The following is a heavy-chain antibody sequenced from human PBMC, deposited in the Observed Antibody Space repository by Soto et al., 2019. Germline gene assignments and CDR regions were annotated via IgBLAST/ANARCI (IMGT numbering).Heavy chain of an antibody. CDR3: ARDRDTYYDILTGYDAFDI. D-gene: IGHD3-9*01. V-gene: IGHV1-18*01. J-gene: IGHJ3*02. Sequence: ASVKVSCKASGYTFTSYGISCVRQAPGQELEWMGWISAYNGNTNYAQKLQGRVTMTTDTSTSTAYMELRSLRSDDTAVYYCARDRDTYYDILTGYDAFDIWGQGTMVTVSS. CDR1: GYTFTSYG. CDR2: ISAYNGNT.